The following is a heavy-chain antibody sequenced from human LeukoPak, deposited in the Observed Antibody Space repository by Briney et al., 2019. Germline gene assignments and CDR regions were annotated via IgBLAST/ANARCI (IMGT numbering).Heavy chain of an antibody. V-gene: IGHV3-23*01. D-gene: IGHD3-3*01. Sequence: QTGGSLRLSCAASGFTFSSYAMSWVRKAPGKGLEWVSAISGSGGSTYYADSVKGRFTISRDNSKNTLYLQMNSLRAEDTAVYYCARDTRAPTYYDFWSGHYYYYGMDVWGQGTTVTVSS. CDR3: ARDTRAPTYYDFWSGHYYYYGMDV. CDR1: GFTFSSYA. J-gene: IGHJ6*02. CDR2: ISGSGGST.